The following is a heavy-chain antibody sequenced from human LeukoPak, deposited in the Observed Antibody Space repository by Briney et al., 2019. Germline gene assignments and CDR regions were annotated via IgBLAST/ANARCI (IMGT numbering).Heavy chain of an antibody. CDR3: TREPLLSEHLDY. J-gene: IGHJ4*02. V-gene: IGHV1-8*01. D-gene: IGHD1-14*01. CDR2: VNPNSGNT. CDR1: GYTFTSYD. Sequence: GASVKVSCKASGYTFTSYDINWVRQATRQGLEWMGWVNPNSGNTGYAQKFQGRVTMTRDTSISTAYMELSGLRSEDTAVYYCTREPLLSEHLDYWGQGTLVTVSP.